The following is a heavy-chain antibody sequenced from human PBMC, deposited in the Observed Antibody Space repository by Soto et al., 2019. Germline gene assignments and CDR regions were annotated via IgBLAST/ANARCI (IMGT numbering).Heavy chain of an antibody. CDR3: ATWLLREHAFDI. J-gene: IGHJ3*02. D-gene: IGHD2-15*01. Sequence: GSLRLSCAASGFTVNGKKYITWVRQAPGKGLEWVSALYIADGTFYADSVKGRFTVATDSSKNTVYLQMNNLSPEDTAVYYCATWLLREHAFDIWGLGTMVTVSS. V-gene: IGHV3-53*01. CDR2: LYIADGT. CDR1: GFTVNGKKY.